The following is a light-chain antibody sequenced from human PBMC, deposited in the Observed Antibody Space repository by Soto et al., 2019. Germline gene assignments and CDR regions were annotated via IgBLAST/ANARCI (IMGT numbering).Light chain of an antibody. CDR2: GNS. CDR3: QSYDSSLSAFYV. CDR1: SSNIGAGYD. Sequence: QSVLTQPTSVSGAPGQRVTIACTGSSSNIGAGYDVHWYQQLPGTAPKILIYGNSNRPSGVPDRFSGSKSGTSASLAITGLQAEDEADYYCQSYDSSLSAFYVFGTGTKLTVL. J-gene: IGLJ1*01. V-gene: IGLV1-40*01.